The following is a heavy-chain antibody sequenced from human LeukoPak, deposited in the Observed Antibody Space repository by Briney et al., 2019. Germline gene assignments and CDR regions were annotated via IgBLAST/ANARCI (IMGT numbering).Heavy chain of an antibody. V-gene: IGHV3-30*04. CDR3: ASFSVATLFDY. CDR1: GFTFSSYA. D-gene: IGHD4-23*01. CDR2: ISYDGSNK. Sequence: GGSLRLPCAASGFTFSSYAMHWVRQAPGKGLEWVAVISYDGSNKYYADSVKGRFTISRDNSKNTLYLQMNSLRAEDTAVYYCASFSVATLFDYWGQGTLVTVSS. J-gene: IGHJ4*02.